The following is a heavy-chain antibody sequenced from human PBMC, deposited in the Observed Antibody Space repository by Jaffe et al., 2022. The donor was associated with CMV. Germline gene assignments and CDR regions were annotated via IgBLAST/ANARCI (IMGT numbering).Heavy chain of an antibody. CDR1: GGSFSGYY. J-gene: IGHJ6*02. CDR2: INHSGST. CDR3: ARLVATNPLRTPKPLYGMDV. V-gene: IGHV4-34*01. Sequence: QVQLQQWGAGLLKPSETLSLTCAVYGGSFSGYYWSWIRQPPGKGLEWIGEINHSGSTNYNPSLKSRVTISVDTSKNQFSLKLSSVTAADTAVYYCARLVATNPLRTPKPLYGMDVWGQGTTVTVSS. D-gene: IGHD5-12*01.